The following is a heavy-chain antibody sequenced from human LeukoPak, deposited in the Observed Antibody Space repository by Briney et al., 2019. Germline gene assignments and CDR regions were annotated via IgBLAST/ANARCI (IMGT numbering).Heavy chain of an antibody. Sequence: SVKVSCKASGGTFSSYTISWVRQAPGQGLEWMGRIIPILGIANYAQKFQGRVTITADKSTSTAYMELSSLRSEDTAVYYCARVYYGFWSGDTTLGMDVWGKGTTVTVSS. J-gene: IGHJ6*04. CDR1: GGTFSSYT. CDR2: IIPILGIA. V-gene: IGHV1-69*02. CDR3: ARVYYGFWSGDTTLGMDV. D-gene: IGHD3-3*01.